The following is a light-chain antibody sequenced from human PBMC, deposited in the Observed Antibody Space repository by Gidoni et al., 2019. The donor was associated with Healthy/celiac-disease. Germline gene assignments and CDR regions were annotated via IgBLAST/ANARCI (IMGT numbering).Light chain of an antibody. Sequence: QSALTQPASVSGSPGQSITISCTGTSSDVGGYNYVSLYQQHPGKAPKLMIYDVSNRPSGVSNRFSGSKSGNTASLTISGLQAEDEADYYCSSYTSSLYVFGTGTKVTV. J-gene: IGLJ1*01. CDR3: SSYTSSLYV. CDR1: SSDVGGYNY. CDR2: DVS. V-gene: IGLV2-14*01.